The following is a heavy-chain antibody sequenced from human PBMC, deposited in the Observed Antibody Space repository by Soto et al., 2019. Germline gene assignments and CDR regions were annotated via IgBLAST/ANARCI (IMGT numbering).Heavy chain of an antibody. CDR3: ARYASDYVWGSYRYWYFDY. Sequence: SETLSLTCAVYGGSFSGYYWSWIRQPPGKGLEWIGEINHSGSTNYNPSLKSRVTISVDTSKNQFSLKLSSVTAADTALYYCARYASDYVWGSYRYWYFDYWGQGTLVTVSS. CDR1: GGSFSGYY. D-gene: IGHD3-16*02. CDR2: INHSGST. J-gene: IGHJ4*02. V-gene: IGHV4-34*01.